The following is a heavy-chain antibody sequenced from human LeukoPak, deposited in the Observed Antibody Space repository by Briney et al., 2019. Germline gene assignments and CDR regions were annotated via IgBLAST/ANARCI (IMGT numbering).Heavy chain of an antibody. CDR1: GYTFTGYY. Sequence: GASAKVSCKASGYTFTGYYMHWVRQAPGQGLEWMGRINPNSGGTNYAQKFQGRVTMTRDTSSSTAYMELSSLRSDDTAVYFCTTLSDGDTFDIWGQGTLVTVSS. D-gene: IGHD1-14*01. J-gene: IGHJ3*02. CDR2: INPNSGGT. V-gene: IGHV1-2*06. CDR3: TTLSDGDTFDI.